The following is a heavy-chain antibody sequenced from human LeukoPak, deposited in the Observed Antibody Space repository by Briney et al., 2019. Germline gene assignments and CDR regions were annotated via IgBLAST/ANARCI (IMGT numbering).Heavy chain of an antibody. CDR3: AQTAGADYYGSGSDPHQH. CDR2: INHSGST. J-gene: IGHJ1*01. D-gene: IGHD3-10*01. CDR1: GGSFSGYY. Sequence: SETLSLTCAVYGGSFSGYYWSWIRQPPGKGLEWIGEINHSGSTNYNPSLKSRVTISVDTSKNQFSLKLSSVTAADTAVYYCAQTAGADYYGSGSDPHQHWGQGTLVTVSS. V-gene: IGHV4-34*01.